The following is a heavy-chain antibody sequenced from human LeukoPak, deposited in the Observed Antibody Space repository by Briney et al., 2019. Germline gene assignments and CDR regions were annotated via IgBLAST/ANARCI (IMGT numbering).Heavy chain of an antibody. J-gene: IGHJ3*02. Sequence: PGGSLRLSCAASGFTFSSYSMNRVRQAPGKGLEWVSSISSSSSYIYYADSVKGRFTISRDNAKNSLYLQMNSLRAEDTAVYSCARASLRAVYYDFWSGYSPDAFDIWGQGTMVTVSS. CDR1: GFTFSSYS. CDR2: ISSSSSYI. CDR3: ARASLRAVYYDFWSGYSPDAFDI. D-gene: IGHD3-3*01. V-gene: IGHV3-21*01.